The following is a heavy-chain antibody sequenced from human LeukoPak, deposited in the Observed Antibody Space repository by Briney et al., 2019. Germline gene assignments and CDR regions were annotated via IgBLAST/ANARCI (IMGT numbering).Heavy chain of an antibody. D-gene: IGHD3-22*01. Sequence: SVKVSCKASGGTFSSYAISWVRQAPGQGLEWLGRIIPILGIANYAQKFQGRVTITADKSTSTAYLELSSLRSEDTAVYYCASSTSYDSSGYSPGAFDIWGQGTMVTVSS. V-gene: IGHV1-69*04. CDR2: IIPILGIA. CDR1: GGTFSSYA. J-gene: IGHJ3*02. CDR3: ASSTSYDSSGYSPGAFDI.